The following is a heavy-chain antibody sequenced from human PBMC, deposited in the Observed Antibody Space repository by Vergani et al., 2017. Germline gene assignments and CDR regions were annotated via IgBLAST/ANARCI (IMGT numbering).Heavy chain of an antibody. D-gene: IGHD4-17*01. J-gene: IGHJ3*02. CDR1: SFSVSSHY. V-gene: IGHV3-66*02. Sequence: LVESGGGLVQPEGSLRLSCAASSFSVSSHYMTWVRQAPGKGLEWVSTINIGGRTSYADSVKGRLTLTRDDSKNTLHLQMNSLRPEDTAVYYCARGMTTETTALDGFDIWGQGTMVSVSS. CDR2: INIGGRT. CDR3: ARGMTTETTALDGFDI.